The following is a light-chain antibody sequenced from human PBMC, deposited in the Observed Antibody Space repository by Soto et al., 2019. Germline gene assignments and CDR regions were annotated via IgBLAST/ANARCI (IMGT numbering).Light chain of an antibody. J-gene: IGKJ5*01. Sequence: DIQMTQSPSSLSASVGDRVTISCRASQSISSYLNWYQQKPGKAPKLLIYGASSLQRGVPSRFSGSGSGTDFTLTISRLQPEDVASYYCQQSYSTPHTFGQGTRLEIK. V-gene: IGKV1-39*01. CDR3: QQSYSTPHT. CDR2: GAS. CDR1: QSISSY.